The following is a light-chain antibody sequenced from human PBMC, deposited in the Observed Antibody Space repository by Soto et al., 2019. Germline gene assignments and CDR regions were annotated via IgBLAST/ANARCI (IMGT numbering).Light chain of an antibody. CDR3: QQYNNWPGTT. V-gene: IGKV3-15*01. CDR1: QSVSSN. J-gene: IGKJ1*01. CDR2: GAS. Sequence: EIVMTQSPATLSVSPGERATLSCRASQSVSSNLAWYQQKPGQAPRLLIFGASTRATGIPARFSGSGSGTEFSLTISSLQSEDFAVYYCQQYNNWPGTTFGQGTTVELK.